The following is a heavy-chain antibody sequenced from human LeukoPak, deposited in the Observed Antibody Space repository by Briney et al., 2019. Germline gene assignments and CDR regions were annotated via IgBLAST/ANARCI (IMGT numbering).Heavy chain of an antibody. D-gene: IGHD6-19*01. CDR3: ARGRWLGSASPFDY. V-gene: IGHV4-59*01. Sequence: SETLSLTCIVSGGPISVDYWNWIRQAPGKGLEWIGYIYYTGRTKYNPSLASRLTISIDTSKSQFSLRLTSVTAADTAVYYCARGRWLGSASPFDYWGQGTLVTVSS. J-gene: IGHJ4*02. CDR1: GGPISVDY. CDR2: IYYTGRT.